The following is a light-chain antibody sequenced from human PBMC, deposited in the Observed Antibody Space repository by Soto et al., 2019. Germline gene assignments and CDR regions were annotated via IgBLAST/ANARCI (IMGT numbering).Light chain of an antibody. CDR1: HDITSY. CDR3: QKCDYLPI. CDR2: DAS. J-gene: IGKJ3*01. Sequence: DIQMTQSPSSLSASVGDRVTITCQASHDITSYLNWYQHKPGKAPKLLIYDASILEAGVQSRFSGSGAGTDFTFAISSLQPEDVATYYCQKCDYLPIFGPGTTVDFK. V-gene: IGKV1-33*01.